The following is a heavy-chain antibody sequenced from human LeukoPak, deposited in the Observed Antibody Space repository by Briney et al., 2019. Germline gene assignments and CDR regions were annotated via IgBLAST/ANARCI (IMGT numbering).Heavy chain of an antibody. CDR2: MYRSGYT. Sequence: PSETLSLTCAVSGYSLSIGYHWGWIRQPPGKGLEWIGNMYRSGYTYYNPSLKSRVTISVDTSKNQFSLKLSSVTAADTAVYYCARRLDSWSFDSWGQGTLVTVSS. CDR1: GYSLSIGYH. CDR3: ARRLDSWSFDS. J-gene: IGHJ4*02. D-gene: IGHD3-9*01. V-gene: IGHV4-38-2*01.